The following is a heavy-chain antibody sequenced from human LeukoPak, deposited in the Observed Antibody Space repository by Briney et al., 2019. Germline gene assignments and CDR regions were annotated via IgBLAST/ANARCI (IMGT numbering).Heavy chain of an antibody. J-gene: IGHJ5*02. CDR2: IWYDGSNK. Sequence: GGSLRLSCAASGFTFSSYGMHWVRQAPGKGLEWVAVIWYDGSNKYYADSVKGRFTISRDNSKNTLYLQMNSLRAEDTAVYYCARGPDYGDYVVSAWGQGTLVTVSS. V-gene: IGHV3-33*01. CDR1: GFTFSSYG. D-gene: IGHD4-17*01. CDR3: ARGPDYGDYVVSA.